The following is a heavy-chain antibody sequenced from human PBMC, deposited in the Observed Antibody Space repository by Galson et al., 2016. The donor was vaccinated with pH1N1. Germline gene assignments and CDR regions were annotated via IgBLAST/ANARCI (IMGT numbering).Heavy chain of an antibody. CDR2: IWLGGSLI. CDR1: GYQFASSW. CDR3: ARQNDYGDYRGDAFDI. V-gene: IGHV5-51*01. Sequence: SGAEVKKPGEPLKISCKGSGYQFASSWIVWVRQMPGKGLEWMGIIWLGGSLIRYKPSFQGQVTISADKSINIVYLEWSSLKASDTATYYCARQNDYGDYRGDAFDIWGQGTLVTVSS. J-gene: IGHJ3*02. D-gene: IGHD4-17*01.